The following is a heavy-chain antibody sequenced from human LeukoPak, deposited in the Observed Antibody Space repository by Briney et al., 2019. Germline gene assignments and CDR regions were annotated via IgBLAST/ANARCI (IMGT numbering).Heavy chain of an antibody. CDR1: GGSFSGYY. J-gene: IGHJ4*02. CDR2: INHSGST. D-gene: IGHD2-2*01. Sequence: KPSETLSLTCAVYGGSFSGYYWSWIRQPPGKGLEWIGEINHSGSTNYNPSLQSRVTISVDTSKNQFSLKLSPVTAADTAVYYCARGLSDIVVVPAAEFGDQGNFFDYWGQGTLVTVSS. CDR3: ARGLSDIVVVPAAEFGDQGNFFDY. V-gene: IGHV4-34*01.